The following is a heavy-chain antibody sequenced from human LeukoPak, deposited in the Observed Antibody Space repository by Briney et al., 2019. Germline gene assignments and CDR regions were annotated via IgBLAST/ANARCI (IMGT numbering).Heavy chain of an antibody. CDR2: INTNTGNP. V-gene: IGHV7-4-1*02. CDR3: ARVHDYVWGSYRPDAFDI. CDR1: GYNFNDYA. J-gene: IGHJ3*02. D-gene: IGHD3-16*02. Sequence: GAAVKVSCKASGYNFNDYAMNWVRQAPGQGLEWMGWINTNTGNPTYAQGFTGRFVFSLDTSVSTAYLQISSLKAEDTAVYYCARVHDYVWGSYRPDAFDIWGQGTMVTVSS.